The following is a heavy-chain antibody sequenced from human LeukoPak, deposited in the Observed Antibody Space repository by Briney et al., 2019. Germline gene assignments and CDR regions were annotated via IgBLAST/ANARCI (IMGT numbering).Heavy chain of an antibody. D-gene: IGHD2-2*01. CDR2: ISDSGTHI. Sequence: GSLRLSCAASGFSFSHCAMIWVRQAPGKGLEWVAGISDSGTHIYYTDSVKGRFTISRDNSKSTLYLQMNSLRAEDTALYYCAKAENHISTSYDSWGQGLQVTVSS. V-gene: IGHV3-23*01. CDR1: GFSFSHCA. J-gene: IGHJ4*02. CDR3: AKAENHISTSYDS.